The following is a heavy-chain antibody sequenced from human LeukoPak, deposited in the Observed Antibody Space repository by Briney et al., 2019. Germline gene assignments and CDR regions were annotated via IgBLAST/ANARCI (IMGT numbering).Heavy chain of an antibody. CDR3: AKDTARRAFDI. V-gene: IGHV3-23*01. Sequence: GGSLRLSCAASGFSFSSYAVYWVRQAPGKGLECVSGISASGGITYYADSMKGRFTVSRDGAKNTLYLQMNSLRAEDTAVYYCAKDTARRAFDIWGHGTMVTVSS. CDR1: GFSFSSYA. J-gene: IGHJ3*02. CDR2: ISASGGIT.